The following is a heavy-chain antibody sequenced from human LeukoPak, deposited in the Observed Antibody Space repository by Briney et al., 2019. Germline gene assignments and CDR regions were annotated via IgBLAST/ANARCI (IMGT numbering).Heavy chain of an antibody. CDR3: ARAGGDCSSTSCYGHYYYGMDV. J-gene: IGHJ6*04. Sequence: SVKVSCKASGGTFSSYAISWVRQAPGQGLEWMGGIIPIFGTANYAQKFQGRVTITADKSTSTAYMELSSLRSEDTAVYYCARAGGDCSSTSCYGHYYYGMDVWGKGTTVTASS. D-gene: IGHD2-2*01. CDR2: IIPIFGTA. CDR1: GGTFSSYA. V-gene: IGHV1-69*06.